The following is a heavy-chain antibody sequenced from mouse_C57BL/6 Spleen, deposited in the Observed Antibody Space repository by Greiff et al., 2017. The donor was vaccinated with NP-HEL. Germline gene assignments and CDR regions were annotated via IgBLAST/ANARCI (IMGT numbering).Heavy chain of an antibody. CDR2: IYPRSGNT. D-gene: IGHD1-1*01. J-gene: IGHJ2*01. Sequence: QVQLQQSGAELARPGASVKLSCKASGYTFTSYGISWVKQRTGQGLEWIGEIYPRSGNTYYNEKFKGKATLTADKSSSTAYMELRSLTSEDSAVYVCARPPITTVVAPFDYWGQGTTLTVSS. CDR3: ARPPITTVVAPFDY. V-gene: IGHV1-81*01. CDR1: GYTFTSYG.